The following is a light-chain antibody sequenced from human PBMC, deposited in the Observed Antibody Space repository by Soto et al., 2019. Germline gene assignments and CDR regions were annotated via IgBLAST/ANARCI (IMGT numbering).Light chain of an antibody. Sequence: QSVLPQPASVSGSPGQSITISCTGTSSDVGSYNNLVSWYQQHPGKAPKAMIYEVNKRPSGVSNRFPGSKSGNTASLTISGLQAEDEADYYCCSYTHGNTFFGSGTKV. J-gene: IGLJ6*01. V-gene: IGLV2-23*02. CDR1: SSDVGSYNNL. CDR3: CSYTHGNTF. CDR2: EVN.